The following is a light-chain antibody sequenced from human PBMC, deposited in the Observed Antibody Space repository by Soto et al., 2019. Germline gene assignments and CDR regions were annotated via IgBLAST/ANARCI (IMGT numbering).Light chain of an antibody. CDR3: CSYAGSSTPVV. V-gene: IGLV2-23*01. CDR1: SSDVGSYNL. Sequence: QSALTQPASLSGSPGQSITISCTGTSSDVGSYNLVSWYQQHPGKAPKLMIYEGSKRPSAVSNRFSGSKSGNTASLTISGLQAEDEADYYCCSYAGSSTPVVFGGGTKLTVL. CDR2: EGS. J-gene: IGLJ2*01.